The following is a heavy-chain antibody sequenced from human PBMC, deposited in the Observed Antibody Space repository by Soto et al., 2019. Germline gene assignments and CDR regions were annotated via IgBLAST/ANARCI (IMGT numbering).Heavy chain of an antibody. CDR1: GGTFSTFG. Sequence: GASVKVSCKASGGTFSTFGISWVRQAPGQGLEWMGGIIPFFGTARYSQKFEDRITITADESTNTVYMDLRSLTSEDTAIYYCAKSAPMDAGDKYYYDFWCQGALVTVSS. CDR2: IIPFFGTA. J-gene: IGHJ4*02. CDR3: AKSAPMDAGDKYYYDF. D-gene: IGHD4-17*01. V-gene: IGHV1-69*13.